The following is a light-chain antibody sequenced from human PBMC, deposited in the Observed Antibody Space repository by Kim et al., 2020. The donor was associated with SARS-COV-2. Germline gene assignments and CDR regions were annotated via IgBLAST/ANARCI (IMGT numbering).Light chain of an antibody. CDR1: QSVSSS. CDR2: GVS. J-gene: IGKJ1*01. CDR3: QQYSDWPQT. Sequence: LSPGERAPLSCRASQSVSSSIAWYQQRRGQAPRLLIYGVSNRATGIPARFSGSGSGTDFTLTISSLEPEDFAVYYCQQYSDWPQTFGQGTKVDIK. V-gene: IGKV3-11*01.